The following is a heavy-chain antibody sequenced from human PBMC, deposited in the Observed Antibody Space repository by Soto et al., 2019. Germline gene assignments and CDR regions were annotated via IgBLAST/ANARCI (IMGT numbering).Heavy chain of an antibody. J-gene: IGHJ4*02. CDR3: ARKLWGSGIYFDY. V-gene: IGHV4-4*02. CDR1: GGSISSSNW. CDR2: IYHSGST. Sequence: QVQLQESGPGLVKPSGTLSLTCAVSGGSISSSNWWSWVRQPPGKGLEWIGEIYHSGSTNYNPSLKSRVTIAVDKSRNHCSLKLSSVTAADTAVYFCARKLWGSGIYFDYWGQGTLVTVSS. D-gene: IGHD3-10*01.